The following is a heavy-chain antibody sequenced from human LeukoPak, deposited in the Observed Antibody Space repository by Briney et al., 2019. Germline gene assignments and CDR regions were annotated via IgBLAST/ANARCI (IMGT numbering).Heavy chain of an antibody. V-gene: IGHV4-59*01. CDR3: ARESHYYDSSGTNWFDP. CDR2: IYYSGST. CDR1: GGSISSYY. Sequence: PSETLSLTCTVSGGSISSYYWSWIRQPPGKGLEWIGYIYYSGSTNYNPSLKSRVTISVDTSKNQFSLKLSSVTAADTAVYYCARESHYYDSSGTNWFDPWGQGTLVTVSS. D-gene: IGHD3-22*01. J-gene: IGHJ5*02.